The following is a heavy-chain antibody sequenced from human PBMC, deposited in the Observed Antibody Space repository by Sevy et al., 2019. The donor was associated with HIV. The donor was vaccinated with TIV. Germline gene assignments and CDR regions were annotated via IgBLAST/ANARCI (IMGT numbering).Heavy chain of an antibody. V-gene: IGHV3-7*03. CDR1: GFMFSNYW. CDR2: IKRDGSEK. J-gene: IGHJ6*02. D-gene: IGHD2-2*01. CDR3: ARDSSSTSCLWGMDV. Sequence: GGSLRLSCVASGFMFSNYWMSWVRQAPGKGLEWVANIKRDGSEKYYVASVKGRFTISRDNAKNSLYLQMNSLRVEDTAVYYCARDSSSTSCLWGMDVWGPGTTVTVSS.